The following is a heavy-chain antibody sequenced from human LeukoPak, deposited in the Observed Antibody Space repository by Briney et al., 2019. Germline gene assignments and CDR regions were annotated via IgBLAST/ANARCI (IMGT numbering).Heavy chain of an antibody. J-gene: IGHJ4*02. CDR2: IYYSGST. CDR3: ARDLKYYYDSSGKPG. V-gene: IGHV4-39*02. D-gene: IGHD3-22*01. CDR1: GGSISSSSYY. Sequence: PSETLSLTCTVSGGSISSSSYYWGWIRQPPGKGLEWIGSIYYSGSTYYNPSLKSRVTISVDTSKNQFSLKLSSVTAADTAVYYCARDLKYYYDSSGKPGWGQGTLVTVSS.